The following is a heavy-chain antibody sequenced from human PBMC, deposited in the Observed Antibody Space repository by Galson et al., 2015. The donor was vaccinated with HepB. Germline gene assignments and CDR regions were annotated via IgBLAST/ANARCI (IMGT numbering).Heavy chain of an antibody. CDR3: ARLRYSPFSYGMDV. D-gene: IGHD3-9*01. V-gene: IGHV1-18*01. J-gene: IGHJ6*02. CDR1: GYTFTSYG. Sequence: SVKVSCKASGYTFTSYGISWVRQAPGQGLEWMGWISAYNGNTNYAQKLQGRVTMTTDTSTSTAYMELRSLRSDDTAVYYCARLRYSPFSYGMDVWGQGTTVTVSS. CDR2: ISAYNGNT.